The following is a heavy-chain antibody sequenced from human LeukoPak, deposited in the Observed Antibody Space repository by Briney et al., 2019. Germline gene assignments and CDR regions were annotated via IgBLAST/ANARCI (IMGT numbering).Heavy chain of an antibody. CDR2: FDPEDGET. V-gene: IGHV1-24*01. CDR1: GYTLTELS. CDR3: ARGGAQRAFDI. Sequence: ASVKVSCKVSGYTLTELSMHWVRQAPGKGLEWMGGFDPEDGETIYAQKFQGRVTMTTDTSTSTAYMELRSLRSDDTAVYYCARGGAQRAFDIWGQGTMVTVSS. D-gene: IGHD6-25*01. J-gene: IGHJ3*02.